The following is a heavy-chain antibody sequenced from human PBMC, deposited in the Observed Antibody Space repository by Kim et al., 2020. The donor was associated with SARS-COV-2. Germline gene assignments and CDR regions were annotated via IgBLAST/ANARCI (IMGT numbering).Heavy chain of an antibody. CDR3: ASLTNLGYCSGGSCAYATFDP. Sequence: SSVKVSCKASGGTFSSYAISWVRQAPGQGLEWMGGIIPIFGTANYAQKFQGRVTITADESTSTAYMELSSLRSEDTAVYYCASLTNLGYCSGGSCAYATFDPWGQGTLVTVSS. CDR1: GGTFSSYA. V-gene: IGHV1-69*13. CDR2: IIPIFGTA. D-gene: IGHD2-15*01. J-gene: IGHJ5*02.